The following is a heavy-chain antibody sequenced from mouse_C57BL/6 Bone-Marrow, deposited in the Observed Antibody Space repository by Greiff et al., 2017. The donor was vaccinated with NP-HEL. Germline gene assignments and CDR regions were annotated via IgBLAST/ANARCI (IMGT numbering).Heavy chain of an antibody. CDR3: ARRDGYDEMDY. J-gene: IGHJ4*01. V-gene: IGHV5-4*01. CDR1: GFTFSSYA. CDR2: ISDGGSYT. D-gene: IGHD2-2*01. Sequence: EVQLVESGGGLVKPGGSLKLSCAASGFTFSSYAMSWVRQTPEKRLEWVATISDGGSYTYYPDNVKGRFTISRDNAKNNLYLQMSHLKSEDTAMYYCARRDGYDEMDYWGQGTSVTVSS.